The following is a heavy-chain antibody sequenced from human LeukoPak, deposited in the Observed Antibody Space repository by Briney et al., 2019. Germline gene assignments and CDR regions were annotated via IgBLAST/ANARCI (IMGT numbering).Heavy chain of an antibody. Sequence: SETLSLTCTVSGGSISSGDYYCSWIRQPPGKGLELIGYIYYSGSTYYNPSLKSRVTISVDTSKNQFSLKLSSVTAADTAVYYCARKVYNGYAPFDYWGQGTLVTVSS. CDR2: IYYSGST. V-gene: IGHV4-30-4*01. CDR3: ARKVYNGYAPFDY. J-gene: IGHJ4*02. D-gene: IGHD5-12*01. CDR1: GGSISSGDYY.